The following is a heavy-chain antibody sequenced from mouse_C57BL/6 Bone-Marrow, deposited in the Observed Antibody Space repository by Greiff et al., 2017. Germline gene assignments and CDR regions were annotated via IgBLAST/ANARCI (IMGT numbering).Heavy chain of an antibody. J-gene: IGHJ3*01. D-gene: IGHD1-1*01. V-gene: IGHV1-72*01. CDR3: ARSGSSERAWFAY. Sequence: GLEWIGRIDPNSGGTKYNEKFKSKATLTVDKPSSTAYMQLSSLTSEDSAVYYCARSGSSERAWFAYWRQGTLVTVSA. CDR2: IDPNSGGT.